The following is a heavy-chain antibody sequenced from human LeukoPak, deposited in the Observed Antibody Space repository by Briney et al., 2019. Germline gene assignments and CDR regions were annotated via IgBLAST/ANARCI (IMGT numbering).Heavy chain of an antibody. D-gene: IGHD5-24*01. Sequence: SQTLSLTCAISGDGVSSNSAAWNWIRQSPSRGLEWLGRTYYRSKWYNDYAVSVKSRITINPDTSKNQFSLQLNSVTPEDTAVYYCARDQIEMATIMGYYYGMDVWGQGTTVTVSS. CDR1: GDGVSSNSAA. V-gene: IGHV6-1*01. J-gene: IGHJ6*02. CDR2: TYYRSKWYN. CDR3: ARDQIEMATIMGYYYGMDV.